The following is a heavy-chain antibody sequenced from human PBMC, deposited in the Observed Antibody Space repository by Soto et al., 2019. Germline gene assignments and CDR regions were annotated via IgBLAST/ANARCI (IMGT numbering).Heavy chain of an antibody. CDR2: IRRDGGAT. V-gene: IGHV3-7*05. CDR1: GFSFSNYW. D-gene: IGHD3-16*01. CDR3: AREVSPVSSILYLEAFDI. Sequence: EVQLVESGGALVQPGESLRLSCEASGFSFSNYWMTWVRQAPGKGLEWVANIRRDGGATSYLDSVRGRFTISRDNAENSLYLQTNSLRAGDTALHYCAREVSPVSSILYLEAFDIWGQGTMVTVSS. J-gene: IGHJ3*02.